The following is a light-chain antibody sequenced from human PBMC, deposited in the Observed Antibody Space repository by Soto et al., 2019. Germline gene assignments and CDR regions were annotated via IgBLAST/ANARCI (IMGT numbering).Light chain of an antibody. CDR3: QQYSNWPPVT. J-gene: IGKJ4*01. CDR1: QSVSSN. CDR2: DAS. V-gene: IGKV3-15*01. Sequence: EIVLTQSPATLSLSPGERATLSCRASQSVSSNLAWYQQKAGQAPRLLIFDASTRATNNPARFSGSGSGTELTLTISSLQSEDFAGYYCQQYSNWPPVTFGGGTKVEIK.